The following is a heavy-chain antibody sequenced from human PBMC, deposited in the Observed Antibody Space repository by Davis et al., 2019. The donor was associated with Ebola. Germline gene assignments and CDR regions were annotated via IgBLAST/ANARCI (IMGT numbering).Heavy chain of an antibody. V-gene: IGHV2-70*04. CDR3: ARSLRGVRAYLDWFDP. D-gene: IGHD2-21*01. CDR2: IDWDDDK. CDR1: GFSLSTSGMR. J-gene: IGHJ5*02. Sequence: SGPTLVKPTQTLTLTCTFSGFSLSTSGMRVSWIRQPPGKALEWLARIDWDDDKFYSTSLKTRLTISKDTSKNQVVLTMTNMDPADTATYYCARSLRGVRAYLDWFDPWGQGTLVTVSS.